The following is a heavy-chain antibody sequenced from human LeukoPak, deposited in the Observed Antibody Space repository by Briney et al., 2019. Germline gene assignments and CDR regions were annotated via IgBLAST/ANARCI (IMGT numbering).Heavy chain of an antibody. V-gene: IGHV3-48*04. Sequence: PGGSLRLSCAASGFTFSSYSMNWVRQAPGKGLEWVSSISSSGSTIYYADSVKGRFTISRDNAKNSLYLQMNSLRAEDTAVYYCARGADIPNYYYYYMDVWGKGTTVTVSS. J-gene: IGHJ6*03. CDR2: ISSSGSTI. CDR1: GFTFSSYS. D-gene: IGHD3-9*01. CDR3: ARGADIPNYYYYYMDV.